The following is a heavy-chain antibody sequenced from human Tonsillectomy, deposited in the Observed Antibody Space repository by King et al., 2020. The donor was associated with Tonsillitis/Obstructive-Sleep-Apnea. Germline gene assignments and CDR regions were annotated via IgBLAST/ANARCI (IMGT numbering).Heavy chain of an antibody. CDR1: GYTLIGYY. D-gene: IGHD2-15*01. CDR2: INPNSGGT. CDR3: AREKVIVAATTYWFDP. Sequence: VQLVQSGAEVKKPGASVKVSCKASGYTLIGYYMHWVRQAPGQGLEWMGWINPNSGGTNYAQNFQGRVTMTRDTSISTVYMELSRLRFDDTAVYYCAREKVIVAATTYWFDPWGQGTLVTVSS. J-gene: IGHJ5*02. V-gene: IGHV1-2*02.